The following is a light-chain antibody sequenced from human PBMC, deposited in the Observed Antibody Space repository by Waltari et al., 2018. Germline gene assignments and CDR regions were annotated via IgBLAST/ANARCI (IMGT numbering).Light chain of an antibody. J-gene: IGLJ3*02. CDR2: YDN. Sequence: QSVLTQPPSVSEAPRQWVTISCSGSNSNIGNNAVNWYQKLPGKAPKLLIYYDNPLSPGVSDRISGSKSDTSASLAISGLQSEDEADYYCEAWDDTLNGVVFGGGTKLTVL. CDR1: NSNIGNNA. V-gene: IGLV1-36*01. CDR3: EAWDDTLNGVV.